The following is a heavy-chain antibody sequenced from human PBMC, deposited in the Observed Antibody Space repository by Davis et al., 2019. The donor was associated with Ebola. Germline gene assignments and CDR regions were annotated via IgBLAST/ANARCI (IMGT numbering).Heavy chain of an antibody. CDR3: ARPIMITDLDS. CDR2: INPSGGST. D-gene: IGHD3-16*01. V-gene: IGHV1-46*01. CDR1: GYTFTSYY. Sequence: KVSCKASGYTFTSYYMHWVRQAPGQGLEWMGIINPSGGSTSYAQKFQGRVTMTRDTSTSTVYMELSSLRSEDTGMYYCARPIMITDLDSWGQGTLVTVSS. J-gene: IGHJ5*01.